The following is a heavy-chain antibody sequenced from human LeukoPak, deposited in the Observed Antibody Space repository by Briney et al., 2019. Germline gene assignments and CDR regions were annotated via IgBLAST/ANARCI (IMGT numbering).Heavy chain of an antibody. CDR3: ARRAGAYSHPYDY. V-gene: IGHV3-66*04. CDR2: IYSGGST. Sequence: GGSLRLSCAASGFTVSSNYMIWVRHAPGKGLEWVSDIYSGGSTYYADSVKGRFTISRDISKNTLFLQMNALRAEDTAGYYCARRAGAYSHPYDYWGQGTLVTVSS. J-gene: IGHJ4*02. CDR1: GFTVSSNY. D-gene: IGHD4/OR15-4a*01.